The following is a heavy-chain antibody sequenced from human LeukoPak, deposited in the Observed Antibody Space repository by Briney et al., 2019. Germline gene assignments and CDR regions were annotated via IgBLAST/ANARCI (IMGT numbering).Heavy chain of an antibody. D-gene: IGHD3-16*01. J-gene: IGHJ4*02. CDR2: IKRNADDGTT. CDR1: GFTSSEAW. V-gene: IGHV3-15*01. CDR3: TTAVRITGFDS. Sequence: GGSLRLSCAPSGFTSSEAWMTWVPPAPGKGLEWVSLIKRNADDGTTDDSAPGRGRFTVERNESVNTLYLQMNSLKTEDTGVYYCTTAVRITGFDSWGQGALVTVSS.